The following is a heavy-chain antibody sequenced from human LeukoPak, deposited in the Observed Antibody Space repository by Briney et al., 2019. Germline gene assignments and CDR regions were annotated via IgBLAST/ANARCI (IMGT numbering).Heavy chain of an antibody. J-gene: IGHJ4*02. CDR1: GFTVSSNY. CDR2: IYSGGST. Sequence: PGGSLRLSCAASGFTVSSNYMSWVRQAPRKGLEWVSVIYSGGSTYYADSVKDRFTISRDNSKNTLYLQMNSLRVEDTAVYYCARSPHGTGHLDYWGQGTLVTVSS. V-gene: IGHV3-66*02. CDR3: ARSPHGTGHLDY. D-gene: IGHD2-8*02.